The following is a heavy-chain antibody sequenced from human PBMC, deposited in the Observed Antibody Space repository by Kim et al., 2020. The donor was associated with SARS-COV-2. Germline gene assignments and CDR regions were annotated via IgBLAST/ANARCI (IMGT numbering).Heavy chain of an antibody. D-gene: IGHD3-22*01. J-gene: IGHJ6*02. CDR3: ARVRGRRYDSSGYYPHYYYYYGMDV. CDR1: GGSFSGYY. CDR2: INHSGST. Sequence: SETLSLTCAVYGGSFSGYYWSWIRQPPGKGLEWIGEINHSGSTNYNPSLKSRVTISVDTSKNQFSLKLSSVTAADTAVYYCARVRGRRYDSSGYYPHYYYYYGMDVWGQGTTVTVSS. V-gene: IGHV4-34*01.